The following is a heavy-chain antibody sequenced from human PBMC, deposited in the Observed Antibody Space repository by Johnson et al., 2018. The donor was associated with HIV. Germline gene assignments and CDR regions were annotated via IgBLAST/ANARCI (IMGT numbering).Heavy chain of an antibody. CDR2: IRYDGSNK. CDR3: ASGDDDGF. J-gene: IGHJ3*01. V-gene: IGHV3-30*02. D-gene: IGHD5-12*01. Sequence: QMHLVESGGGVVRPGGSLRLSCSASGFTFDDYGMSWVRQAPGKGLEWVAFIRYDGSNKYYVDSVKGRFTISRDNSKNTLYLQMGSLRAEDTAVYFCASGDDDGFWGQGTKVTVSS. CDR1: GFTFDDYG.